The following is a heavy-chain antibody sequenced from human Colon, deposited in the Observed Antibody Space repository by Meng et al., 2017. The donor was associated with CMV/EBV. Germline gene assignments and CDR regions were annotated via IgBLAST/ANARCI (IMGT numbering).Heavy chain of an antibody. Sequence: GALRLSCKGSGYSFTSYWIGWVRQMPGKGLEWMGIIYPGDSDTRYSPSFQGQVTISADKSISTAYLQWSSLKASDTAMYYCASSGDLDAFDIWGQGTMVTVSS. CDR2: IYPGDSDT. CDR3: ASSGDLDAFDI. D-gene: IGHD3-10*01. CDR1: GYSFTSYW. V-gene: IGHV5-51*01. J-gene: IGHJ3*02.